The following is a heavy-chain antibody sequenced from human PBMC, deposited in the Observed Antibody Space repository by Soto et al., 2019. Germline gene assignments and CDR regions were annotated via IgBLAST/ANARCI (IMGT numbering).Heavy chain of an antibody. D-gene: IGHD3-22*01. J-gene: IGHJ4*02. CDR2: INAGNGNT. Sequence: ASVKVSCKASGYTFTSYDSNWVRQATGQGLEWMGWINAGNGNTKYSQKFQGRVTFTRDTSANTAYMELSSLISEDTAVYYCARPKDYDDCLDLWGQGTLVTVSS. V-gene: IGHV1-3*01. CDR3: ARPKDYDDCLDL. CDR1: GYTFTSYD.